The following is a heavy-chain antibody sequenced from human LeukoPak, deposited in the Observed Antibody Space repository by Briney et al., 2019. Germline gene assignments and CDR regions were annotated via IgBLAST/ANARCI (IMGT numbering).Heavy chain of an antibody. CDR2: IYYSGST. J-gene: IGHJ4*02. D-gene: IGHD3-16*02. Sequence: SVTLSLTCTVSGGSISSYYWSWIRQPPGKGLEWIGYIYYSGSTNYNPSLKSRVTISVDMSKNQFSLKLSSVTAADTAVYYCARHHPSFTPYYFDYWGQGTLVTVSS. CDR3: ARHHPSFTPYYFDY. CDR1: GGSISSYY. V-gene: IGHV4-59*01.